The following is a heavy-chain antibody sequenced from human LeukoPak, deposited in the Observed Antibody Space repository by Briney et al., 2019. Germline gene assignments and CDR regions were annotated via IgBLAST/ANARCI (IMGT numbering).Heavy chain of an antibody. V-gene: IGHV3-30*04. CDR1: EFTFSSYA. Sequence: GGSLRLSCAASEFTFSSYAMHWVRQAPGKGLEWVAVISYDGSNKYYADSVKGRFTISRDNSKNTLYLRMNSLRAEDTAVYYCARASVGWWHDRPYYMDVWGKGTTVTVSS. J-gene: IGHJ6*03. D-gene: IGHD2-8*02. CDR2: ISYDGSNK. CDR3: ARASVGWWHDRPYYMDV.